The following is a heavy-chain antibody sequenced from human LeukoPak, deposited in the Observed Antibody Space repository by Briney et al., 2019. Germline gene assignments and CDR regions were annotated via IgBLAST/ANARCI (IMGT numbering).Heavy chain of an antibody. V-gene: IGHV3-21*01. CDR2: IYSGSGHT. CDR1: RFSLSIYS. D-gene: IGHD3-10*01. Sequence: SLTLSWAPARFSLSIYSIDWVRQAAGEVLEWDSSIYSGSGHTHYGDSVRGRFTISRDNAKNSLYLQMNSLRAEDTAVYYCARDGGSAYDYWGQGALVTVSS. CDR3: ARDGGSAYDY. J-gene: IGHJ4*02.